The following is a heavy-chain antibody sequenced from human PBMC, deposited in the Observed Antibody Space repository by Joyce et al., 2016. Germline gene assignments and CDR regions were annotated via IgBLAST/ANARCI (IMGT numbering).Heavy chain of an antibody. CDR3: ARATSYYFYCYMDV. V-gene: IGHV3-48*01. J-gene: IGHJ6*03. CDR2: IRRSSNTL. Sequence: EVQLVESGGGLVQPGGSLSLSCAASGFTFNTYSMTWVRQAPGKGLECVSYIRRSSNTLYYVDSVKGRFTISRDNAKNSLYLQMNSLRAEETAVYFCARATSYYFYCYMDVWGKGTTVTVSS. CDR1: GFTFNTYS.